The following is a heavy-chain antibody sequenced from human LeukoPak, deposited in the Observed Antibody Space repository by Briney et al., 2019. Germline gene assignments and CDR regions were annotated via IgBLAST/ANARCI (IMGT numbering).Heavy chain of an antibody. Sequence: GGSLRLSCAASGFIFSDYGMHWVRQAPGKGLEWVTMVRNDGGDKYYADSVRGRFTISRDNSKNTLCLQMNSLRPEDTAVYYCAKHYYGSGSQKYYFDYWGQGTLVTVSS. CDR1: GFIFSDYG. D-gene: IGHD3-10*01. CDR3: AKHYYGSGSQKYYFDY. CDR2: VRNDGGDK. V-gene: IGHV3-30*02. J-gene: IGHJ4*02.